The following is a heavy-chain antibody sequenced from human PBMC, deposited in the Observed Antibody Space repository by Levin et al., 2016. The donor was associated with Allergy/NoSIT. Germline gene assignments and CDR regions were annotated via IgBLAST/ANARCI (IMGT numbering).Heavy chain of an antibody. CDR3: ARDRHYYDSSGQTYFDY. V-gene: IGHV3-53*05. Sequence: WIRQPPGKGLEWVSVIYSGGSTYYADSVKGRFTISRDNSKNTLYLQMNSLRAEDTAVYYCARDRHYYDSSGQTYFDYWGQGTLVTVSS. J-gene: IGHJ4*02. D-gene: IGHD3-22*01. CDR2: IYSGGST.